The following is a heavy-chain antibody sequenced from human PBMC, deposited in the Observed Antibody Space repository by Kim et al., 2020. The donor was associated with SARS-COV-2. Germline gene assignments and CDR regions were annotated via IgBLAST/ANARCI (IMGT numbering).Heavy chain of an antibody. Sequence: SETLSLTCAVYGGSFSGYYWSWIRQPPGKGLEWIGEINHSGSTNYNPSLKSRVTISVDTSKNQFSLKLSSVTAADTAVYYCARGMDTAMVRNWFDPWGQG. CDR1: GGSFSGYY. J-gene: IGHJ5*02. V-gene: IGHV4-34*01. CDR2: INHSGST. CDR3: ARGMDTAMVRNWFDP. D-gene: IGHD5-18*01.